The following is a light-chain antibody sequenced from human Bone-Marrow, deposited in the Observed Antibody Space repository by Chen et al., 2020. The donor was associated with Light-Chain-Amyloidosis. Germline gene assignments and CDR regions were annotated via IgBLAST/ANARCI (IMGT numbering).Light chain of an antibody. J-gene: IGLJ3*02. Sequence: QSALPQPASVSGSPGQSITISCPGSRRDVGGYNFVSWYQQLPGKAPKLLIYDVTNRPSGVSYRFSGSKSGNTASLTVSGLQAEDEADYYCSSYTVSSTWVFGGGTKLTVL. CDR2: DVT. CDR3: SSYTVSSTWV. CDR1: RRDVGGYNF. V-gene: IGLV2-14*03.